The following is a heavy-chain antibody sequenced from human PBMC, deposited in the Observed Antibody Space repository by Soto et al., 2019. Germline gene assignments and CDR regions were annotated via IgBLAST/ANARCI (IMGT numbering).Heavy chain of an antibody. CDR2: TDYRSKWYN. V-gene: IGHV6-1*01. CDR1: GDSVSSNSAA. CDR3: ARLYDFWSGYHSGMDV. D-gene: IGHD3-3*01. Sequence: SQTLSLTCAISGDSVSSNSAAWNWIRQSPSRGLEWLGRTDYRSKWYNDYAVSVKSRITINPDTSKDQFSLQLTSVSPEDTAVYYCARLYDFWSGYHSGMDVWGQGTTVTVSS. J-gene: IGHJ6*02.